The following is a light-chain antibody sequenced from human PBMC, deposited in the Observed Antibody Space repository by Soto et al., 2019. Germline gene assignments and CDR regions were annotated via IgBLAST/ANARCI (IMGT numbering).Light chain of an antibody. CDR3: QQYVSSLT. CDR2: GAS. J-gene: IGKJ4*01. V-gene: IGKV3-20*01. CDR1: QSVYNNY. Sequence: EIVLTQSPGTLSLSPGERATLSCRASQSVYNNYIAWYQQKPGQAPRTVIYGASIRATGIPDRFSGSGSGTDFTLSISRLEPADSAVYYCQQYVSSLTFGGGTKVEIK.